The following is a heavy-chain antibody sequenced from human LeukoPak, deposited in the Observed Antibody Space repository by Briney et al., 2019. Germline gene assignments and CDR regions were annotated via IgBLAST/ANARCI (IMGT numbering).Heavy chain of an antibody. CDR3: ARVIHLGELSLYDY. V-gene: IGHV5-10-1*01. Sequence: GESLRISCKGSGYSFTTYWITWVRQMPGKGLEWMGRIDPSDSYTNYSPSFQGHVTTSADKSISTAYLQWSSLKASDTAMYYCARVIHLGELSLYDYWGQGTLVTVSS. J-gene: IGHJ4*02. CDR2: IDPSDSYT. D-gene: IGHD3-16*02. CDR1: GYSFTTYW.